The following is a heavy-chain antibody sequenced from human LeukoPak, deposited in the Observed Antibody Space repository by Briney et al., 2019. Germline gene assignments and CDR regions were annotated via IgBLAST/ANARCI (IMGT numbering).Heavy chain of an antibody. J-gene: IGHJ4*02. Sequence: ASVKVSCKTSGGTFSTSAISWVRRAPGQGLEWMGGIIPIFGTGNYAQKFQGRVTITADEFTSTAYLERSSLTSEDTAVYYCARGLGDSSGYYFSDNWGQGTLVTVSS. V-gene: IGHV1-69*13. CDR2: IIPIFGTG. CDR3: ARGLGDSSGYYFSDN. CDR1: GGTFSTSA. D-gene: IGHD3-22*01.